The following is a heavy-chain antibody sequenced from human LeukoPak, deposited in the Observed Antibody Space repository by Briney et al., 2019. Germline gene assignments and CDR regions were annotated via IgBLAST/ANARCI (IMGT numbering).Heavy chain of an antibody. CDR2: IKQDGSEK. CDR3: ARDKAGTWLLLRAYFDY. CDR1: GFTFSSYS. J-gene: IGHJ4*02. Sequence: PGGSLRLSCAASGFTFSSYSMNWVRQAPGKGLEWVANIKQDGSEKHYVDSVKGRFTISRDNAKNSLYLQMNSLRVEDTAVYYCARDKAGTWLLLRAYFDYWGQGMLVTVSS. D-gene: IGHD5-24*01. V-gene: IGHV3-7*01.